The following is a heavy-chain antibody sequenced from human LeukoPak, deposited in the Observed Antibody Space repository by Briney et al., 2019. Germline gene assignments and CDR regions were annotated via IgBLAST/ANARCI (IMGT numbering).Heavy chain of an antibody. V-gene: IGHV3-21*01. J-gene: IGHJ4*02. CDR2: ISSSSSYI. CDR3: TRGWPRLLVPGTDY. CDR1: GFTFSTYS. D-gene: IGHD2-2*01. Sequence: GGSLRLSCAASGFTFSTYSMNWVRQAPGKGLEWVSSISSSSSYIYYADSVKGRFTISRDNAKNSLYLQMNSLRAEDTAVYYCTRGWPRLLVPGTDYWGQGTLVTVSS.